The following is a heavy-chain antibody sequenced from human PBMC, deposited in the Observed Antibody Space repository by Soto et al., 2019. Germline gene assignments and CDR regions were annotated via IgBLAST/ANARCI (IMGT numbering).Heavy chain of an antibody. CDR3: AKQRAGYGSGSDTYFFDF. D-gene: IGHD3-10*01. J-gene: IGHJ4*02. Sequence: EVQLLESGGGLVQPGGSLRLSCSTSGFTFSTYAMNWVRQAPGKGLEWVSALSGSGGTTYYADSVRGRFTISRDNSKNTLFLQMDSLRDEDTALYYCAKQRAGYGSGSDTYFFDFWGRGTLVTVSS. CDR2: LSGSGGTT. V-gene: IGHV3-23*01. CDR1: GFTFSTYA.